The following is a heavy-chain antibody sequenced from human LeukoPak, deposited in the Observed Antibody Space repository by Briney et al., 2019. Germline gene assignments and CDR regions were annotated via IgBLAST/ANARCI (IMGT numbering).Heavy chain of an antibody. Sequence: ASVKVSCKASGYTFSSNYMHWVRQAPGQGLEWMGIINPSDGSTSYAQKFQGRVTMTRDMSTSTVYMELSSLRSEDTAVHYCARDWGYCSGGSCYRGAFDIWGQGTMVTVSS. CDR3: ARDWGYCSGGSCYRGAFDI. CDR1: GYTFSSNY. J-gene: IGHJ3*02. D-gene: IGHD2-15*01. CDR2: INPSDGST. V-gene: IGHV1-46*01.